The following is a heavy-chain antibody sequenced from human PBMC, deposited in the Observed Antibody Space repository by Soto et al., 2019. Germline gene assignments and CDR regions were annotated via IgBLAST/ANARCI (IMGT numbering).Heavy chain of an antibody. V-gene: IGHV1-18*01. CDR3: ARDRPWSVRYNWNYFDGNWFDP. Sequence: QVQLVQSGAGVKKPGASVKVSCKASGYTFTSYGISWVRQAPGQGLEWMGWISAYNGNTNYAQKLQGRVTMTTDTSTSTAYMELRSLRSDDTAVYYCARDRPWSVRYNWNYFDGNWFDPWGQGTLVTVSS. CDR2: ISAYNGNT. D-gene: IGHD1-7*01. CDR1: GYTFTSYG. J-gene: IGHJ5*02.